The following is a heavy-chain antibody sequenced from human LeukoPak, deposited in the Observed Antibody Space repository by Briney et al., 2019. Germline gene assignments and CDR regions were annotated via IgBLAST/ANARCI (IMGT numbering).Heavy chain of an antibody. CDR2: ISSSSSYI. CDR1: GFTFSSYS. D-gene: IGHD5-12*01. Sequence: GVSLRLSCAASGFTFSSYSMNWVRQAPGKGLEWVSSISSSSSYIYYADSVKGRFTISRDNAKNSLYLQMNSLRAEHTAVYYCARDQVYSGYDFFDYWGQGTLVTVSS. J-gene: IGHJ4*02. CDR3: ARDQVYSGYDFFDY. V-gene: IGHV3-21*01.